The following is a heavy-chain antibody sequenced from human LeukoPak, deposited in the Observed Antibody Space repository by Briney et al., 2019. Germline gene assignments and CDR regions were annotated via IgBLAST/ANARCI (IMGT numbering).Heavy chain of an antibody. CDR3: AKDSGYGHNDY. CDR2: ISWNSGSI. Sequence: GGSLRLSCVASGLTFEDYAFHWVRQAPGKGLEWVSGISWNSGSIGYADSVKGRFTISRDNAKNSLYLQMNSLRAEDTALYYCAKDSGYGHNDYWGQGTLVTVSS. J-gene: IGHJ4*02. CDR1: GLTFEDYA. D-gene: IGHD5-12*01. V-gene: IGHV3-9*01.